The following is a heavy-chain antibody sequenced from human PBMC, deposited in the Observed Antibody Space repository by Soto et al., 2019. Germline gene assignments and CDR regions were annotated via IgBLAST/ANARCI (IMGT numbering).Heavy chain of an antibody. J-gene: IGHJ4*02. D-gene: IGHD1-7*01. CDR3: ASRDPGTSVDY. CDR2: IYRTGST. V-gene: IGHV4-4*02. CDR1: GGSFTSNNW. Sequence: SETLSLTCAVSGGSFTSNNWWTWVRQPPGQGLEWIGEIYRTGSTNYNPSLKSRVTISLDKSENQFSLKGTSLTAADTAVYYCASRDPGTSVDYWGQGTLVTVSS.